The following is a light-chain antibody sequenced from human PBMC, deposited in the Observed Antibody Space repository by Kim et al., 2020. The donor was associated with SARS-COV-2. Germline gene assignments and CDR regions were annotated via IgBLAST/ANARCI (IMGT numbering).Light chain of an antibody. V-gene: IGKV3-20*01. Sequence: EIVLTQSPGTLSLSPGDRATITCRASETVSASYVGWYQQKPGQPPRLFIYGESNRATGLPDRFSASGFGTEFIFTIHRLECEDFAVYFCQQYGASPYTFGQGTKLEI. CDR1: ETVSASY. CDR3: QQYGASPYT. CDR2: GES. J-gene: IGKJ2*01.